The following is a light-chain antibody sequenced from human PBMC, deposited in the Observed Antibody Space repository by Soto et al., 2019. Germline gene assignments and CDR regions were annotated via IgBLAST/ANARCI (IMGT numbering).Light chain of an antibody. CDR3: SSYTRSSTYV. CDR1: SSDVGGYNY. J-gene: IGLJ1*01. CDR2: DVS. V-gene: IGLV2-14*01. Sequence: QSALTQPASVSGSPGQSITISCTGTSSDVGGYNYVSWYQQHPGKAPKLMIYDVSNRPSGVSNRFSGSKSGNTASLTISGLQAEDAAYYFCSSYTRSSTYVFGTGTKLTVL.